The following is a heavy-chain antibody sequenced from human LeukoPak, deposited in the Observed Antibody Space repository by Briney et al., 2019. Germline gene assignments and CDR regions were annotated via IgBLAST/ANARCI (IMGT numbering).Heavy chain of an antibody. Sequence: SETLSLTCAVYGGSFSGYYWSWIRQPPGKGLEWIGEINHSGSTNYNPSLKSRVTISVDTSKNQFSLKLSSVTAADTAVYYCARGRYPMRAQWLVGPTGYFDPWGRGTLVTVSS. D-gene: IGHD6-19*01. V-gene: IGHV4-34*01. J-gene: IGHJ2*01. CDR3: ARGRYPMRAQWLVGPTGYFDP. CDR1: GGSFSGYY. CDR2: INHSGST.